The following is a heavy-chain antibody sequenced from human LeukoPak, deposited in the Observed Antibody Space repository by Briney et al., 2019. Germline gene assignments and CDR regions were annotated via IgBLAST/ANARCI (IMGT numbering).Heavy chain of an antibody. CDR3: ARDSYFGSGNYYIDY. CDR1: GAPISSYY. CDR2: GSTSGST. V-gene: IGHV4-4*07. D-gene: IGHD3-10*01. J-gene: IGHJ4*02. Sequence: SGTLSLTCTVSGAPISSYYWSWIRQPAGKGLEWIGRGSTSGSTNYNPSLKSRVTMSVETSKNQFSLKLSSVTAADTAVYYCARDSYFGSGNYYIDYWGQGTLVTVSS.